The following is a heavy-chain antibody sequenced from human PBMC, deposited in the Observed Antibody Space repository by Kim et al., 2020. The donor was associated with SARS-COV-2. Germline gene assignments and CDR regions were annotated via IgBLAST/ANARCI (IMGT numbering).Heavy chain of an antibody. CDR1: GFTFSDYY. Sequence: GGSLRLSCAASGFTFSDYYMSWIRQAPGKGLEWVSYISSSGSTIYYADSVKGRFTISRDNAKNSLYLQMNSMRAEDTAVYYCARDGGLRVVWLEGIENFAYRGQGTLVTVSS. V-gene: IGHV3-11*04. CDR3: ARDGGLRVVWLEGIENFAY. J-gene: IGHJ4*02. D-gene: IGHD3-16*01. CDR2: ISSSGSTI.